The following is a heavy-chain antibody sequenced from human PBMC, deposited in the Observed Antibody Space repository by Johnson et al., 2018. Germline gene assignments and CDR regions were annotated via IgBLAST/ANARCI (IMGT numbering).Heavy chain of an antibody. V-gene: IGHV3-30-3*01. CDR1: GFTFSSYA. D-gene: IGHD6-19*01. CDR2: ISYDGSNK. J-gene: IGHJ3*02. CDR3: ARDAPQWLVFHAFDI. Sequence: QVQLVQSGGGVVQPGRSLRPSCAASGFTFSSYAMHWVRQAPGKGLEWVAVISYDGSNKYYVDAVKGRFTISRDNAKNSLYLQMNSLRAEDTAVYYCARDAPQWLVFHAFDIWGQGTMVTVSS.